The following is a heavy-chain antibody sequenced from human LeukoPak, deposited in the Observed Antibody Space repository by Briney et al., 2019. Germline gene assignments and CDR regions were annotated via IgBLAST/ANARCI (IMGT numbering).Heavy chain of an antibody. D-gene: IGHD6-13*01. CDR3: ARVYYSSSWSNYFDY. Sequence: PSETLSLTCTVSGGSISSYYWSWIRQPPGKGLEWIGYIYYSGSTNYKPSLKSRVTISVDTSKNQFSLKLSSVTAADTAVYYCARVYYSSSWSNYFDYWGQGTLVTVSS. V-gene: IGHV4-59*01. J-gene: IGHJ4*02. CDR2: IYYSGST. CDR1: GGSISSYY.